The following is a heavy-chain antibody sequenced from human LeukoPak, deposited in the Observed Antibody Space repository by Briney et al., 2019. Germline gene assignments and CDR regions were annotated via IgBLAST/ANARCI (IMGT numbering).Heavy chain of an antibody. CDR2: IKQDGSEK. J-gene: IGHJ4*02. V-gene: IGHV3-7*01. CDR3: ARIRMVRGVII. CDR1: GFTFGSYW. D-gene: IGHD3-10*01. Sequence: GGPLRLSCAASGFTFGSYWMSWVRQAPGKGLEWVANIKQDGSEKYYVDSVKGRFTISRDNAKNSLYLQMNSLRAEDTAVYYCARIRMVRGVIIWGQGTLVTVSS.